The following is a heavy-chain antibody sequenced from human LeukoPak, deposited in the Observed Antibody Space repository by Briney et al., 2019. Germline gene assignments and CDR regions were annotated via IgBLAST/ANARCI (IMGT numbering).Heavy chain of an antibody. J-gene: IGHJ4*02. CDR2: INPSGDNT. CDR1: GYIFTSYY. D-gene: IGHD6-13*01. CDR3: VSSIAAAPFDS. V-gene: IGHV1-46*01. Sequence: ATVKVSCKASGYIFTSYYMHWVRQAPGQGLEWMGIINPSGDNTTYAQKFKGRVTTTRNTSTSTVYLELSSLRSEDTAVYYCVSSIAAAPFDSWGQGTLVTVSS.